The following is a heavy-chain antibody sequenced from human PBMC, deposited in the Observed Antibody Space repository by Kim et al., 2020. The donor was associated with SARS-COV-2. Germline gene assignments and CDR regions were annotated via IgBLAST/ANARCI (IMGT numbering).Heavy chain of an antibody. CDR1: GFTFSSYS. V-gene: IGHV3-48*02. CDR2: ISSSSSTI. CDR3: ARDTNYDFWSGYSAAFDI. Sequence: GGSLRLSCAASGFTFSSYSMNWVRQAPGKGLEWVSYISSSSSTIYYADSVKGRFTISRDNAKNSLYLQMNSLRDEDTAVYYCARDTNYDFWSGYSAAFDIWGQGTMVTVSS. D-gene: IGHD3-3*01. J-gene: IGHJ3*02.